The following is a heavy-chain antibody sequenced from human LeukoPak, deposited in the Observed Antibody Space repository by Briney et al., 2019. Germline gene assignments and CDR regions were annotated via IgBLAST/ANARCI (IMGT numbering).Heavy chain of an antibody. Sequence: SETLSLTCAVYGGSFSGYYWSWIRQPPGKGLEWIGEINHSGSTNYNPSLKSRVTISVDTSKNQFSLKLSSVTAADTAVYYCASGKSGTFHEWGQGTLVTVSS. D-gene: IGHD3-10*01. CDR2: INHSGST. J-gene: IGHJ4*02. V-gene: IGHV4-34*01. CDR1: GGSFSGYY. CDR3: ASGKSGTFHE.